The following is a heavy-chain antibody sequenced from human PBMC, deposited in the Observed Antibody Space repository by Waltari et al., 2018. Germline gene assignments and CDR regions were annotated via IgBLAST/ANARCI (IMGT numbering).Heavy chain of an antibody. J-gene: IGHJ4*02. D-gene: IGHD6-19*01. CDR3: ARDWAGPPFDY. V-gene: IGHV3-48*04. CDR1: GFTFSSYS. CDR2: ISSSSSTI. Sequence: EVQLVESGGGLVQPGGSLRLSCAASGFTFSSYSMNWVRQAPGKGLEWVSYISSSSSTIYYADSVKGRFTISRDNAKNSLYLQMNSLRAEDTAVYYCARDWAGPPFDYWGQGTLVTVSS.